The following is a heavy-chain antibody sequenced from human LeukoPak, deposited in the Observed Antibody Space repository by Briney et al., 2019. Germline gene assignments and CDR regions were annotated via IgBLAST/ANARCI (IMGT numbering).Heavy chain of an antibody. D-gene: IGHD6-13*01. V-gene: IGHV6-1*01. CDR3: ARAGAANERARFDY. Sequence: SQTLSLTCAISGDSVSSKSAAWNWIRQSPLRGLEWLGRTYYRSKWNNDYAASVKSRITINSDTSKNQFSLQLNSVTPEDTAVYYCARAGAANERARFDYWGQGTLVTVSS. CDR1: GDSVSSKSAA. J-gene: IGHJ4*02. CDR2: TYYRSKWNN.